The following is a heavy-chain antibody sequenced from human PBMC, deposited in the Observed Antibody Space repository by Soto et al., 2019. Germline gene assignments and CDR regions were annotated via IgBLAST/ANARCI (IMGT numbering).Heavy chain of an antibody. V-gene: IGHV4-34*01. CDR3: ARGILLTYYDFWSGYQYYFDY. Sequence: SETLSLTCAVYGGSFSGYYWSWIRQPPGKGLEWIGEINHSGSTNYNPSLKSRVTISVDTSKNQFSLKLSSATAADTAVYYCARGILLTYYDFWSGYQYYFDYWGQGTLVTVSS. CDR1: GGSFSGYY. D-gene: IGHD3-3*01. J-gene: IGHJ4*02. CDR2: INHSGST.